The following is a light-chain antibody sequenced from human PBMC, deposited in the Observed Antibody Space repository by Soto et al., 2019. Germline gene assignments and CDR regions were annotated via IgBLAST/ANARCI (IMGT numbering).Light chain of an antibody. V-gene: IGKV3-20*01. CDR2: GAS. Sequence: EIVLTQSPATLSLSPGERATLSCRASQSVSSYLAWYQQKPGQAPKLLIYGASNRDTGIPDRFSGSGSGTDFTLTISRLEPDDVAVYYCQQYGSSGTFGQGTKVDIK. J-gene: IGKJ1*01. CDR1: QSVSSY. CDR3: QQYGSSGT.